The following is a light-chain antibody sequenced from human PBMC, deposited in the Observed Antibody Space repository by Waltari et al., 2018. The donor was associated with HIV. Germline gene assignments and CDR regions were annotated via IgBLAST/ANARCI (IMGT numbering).Light chain of an antibody. Sequence: QSALTQPASVSGSPGQSITISCTGTSGDVGGYNFVSGYQKHPGKAPQLIIYNVNSRPSGVSIRFSGSRSANTASLTISGLQAEDEADYFCSSYTSSGPRYVLFGGGTRLTVL. V-gene: IGLV2-14*03. CDR3: SSYTSSGPRYVL. J-gene: IGLJ2*01. CDR1: SGDVGGYNF. CDR2: NVN.